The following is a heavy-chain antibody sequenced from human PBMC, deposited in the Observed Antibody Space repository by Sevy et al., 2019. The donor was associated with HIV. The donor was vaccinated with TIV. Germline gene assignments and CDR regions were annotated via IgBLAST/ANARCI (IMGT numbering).Heavy chain of an antibody. D-gene: IGHD3-10*01. V-gene: IGHV3-53*01. CDR1: GFTVSSNY. Sequence: GGSLRLSCAASGFTVSSNYMSWVRQAPGKGLEWVSVIYSGGSTYYADSVKGRFTISRDNSKNTLDLQMNSLRAEDTAVYYCARGAMVRGVTGDYWGQGTLVTVSS. J-gene: IGHJ4*02. CDR2: IYSGGST. CDR3: ARGAMVRGVTGDY.